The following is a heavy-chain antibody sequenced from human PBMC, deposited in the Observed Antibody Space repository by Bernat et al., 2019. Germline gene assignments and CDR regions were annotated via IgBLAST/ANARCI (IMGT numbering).Heavy chain of an antibody. V-gene: IGHV3-48*02. Sequence: EVQLVESGGGLVQPGGSLRLSCAASGFAFSSYNMNWVRQAPGKGLEWVSYISSSSSTIYYADSVKGRFTISRDNAKNSLYLQMNSLRDEDMAVYYCARGYCSSTRCYNRHAFDIWGQGTMVTVSS. CDR3: ARGYCSSTRCYNRHAFDI. J-gene: IGHJ3*02. CDR2: ISSSSSTI. D-gene: IGHD2-2*01. CDR1: GFAFSSYN.